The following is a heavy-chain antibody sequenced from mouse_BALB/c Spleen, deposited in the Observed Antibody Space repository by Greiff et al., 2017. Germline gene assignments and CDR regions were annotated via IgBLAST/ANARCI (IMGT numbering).Heavy chain of an antibody. CDR1: GYSITSDYA. CDR2: ISYSGST. CDR3: ARSLTRAMDY. V-gene: IGHV3-2*02. J-gene: IGHJ4*01. D-gene: IGHD2-12*01. Sequence: EVMLVESGPGLVKPSQSLSLTCTVTGYSITSDYAWNWIRQFPGNKLEWMGYISYSGSTSYNPSLKSRISITRDTSKNQFFLQLNSVTTEDTATYYCARSLTRAMDYWGQGTSVTVSS.